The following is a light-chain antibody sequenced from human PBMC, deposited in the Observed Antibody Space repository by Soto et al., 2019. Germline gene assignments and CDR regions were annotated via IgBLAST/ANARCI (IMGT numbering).Light chain of an antibody. CDR3: QQYNNWPPWT. CDR2: GAS. Sequence: EIVMTQSPATLSVSPGERATLSCRASQSVSSNLAWYQQKPGQAPRLLIYGASTRATGIPARFSGSGSGTESTLIISSLQYEDFAVYYCQQYNNWPPWTFGQGTKVEIK. J-gene: IGKJ1*01. V-gene: IGKV3-15*01. CDR1: QSVSSN.